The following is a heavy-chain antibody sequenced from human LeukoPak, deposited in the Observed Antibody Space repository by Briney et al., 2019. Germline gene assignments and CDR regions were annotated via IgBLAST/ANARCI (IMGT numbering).Heavy chain of an antibody. CDR2: ISGSGGST. J-gene: IGHJ4*02. CDR1: GFTFSSYA. D-gene: IGHD3-10*01. CDR3: ARDGKYYYGSGAEYYFDY. V-gene: IGHV3-23*01. Sequence: GGSLRLSCAASGFTFSSYAMSWVRQAPGKGLEWVSAISGSGGSTYYADSVKGRFTISRDNSKNTLYLQMNSLRAEDTAVYYCARDGKYYYGSGAEYYFDYWGQGTLVTVSS.